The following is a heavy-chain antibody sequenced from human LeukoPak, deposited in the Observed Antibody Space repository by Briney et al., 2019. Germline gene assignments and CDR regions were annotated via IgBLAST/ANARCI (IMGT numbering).Heavy chain of an antibody. J-gene: IGHJ5*02. D-gene: IGHD3-22*01. CDR1: GYTFTSYG. CDR2: ISAYNGNT. CDR3: VRGAGYYYDSSGYLPKNWFDP. V-gene: IGHV1-18*01. Sequence: ASVKVSCKASGYTFTSYGISWVRQAPGQGLEWMGWISAYNGNTDYAQKFQGRVTMTRDTSTSTVYMELSSLRSEDTAVYYCVRGAGYYYDSSGYLPKNWFDPWGQGTLVTVSS.